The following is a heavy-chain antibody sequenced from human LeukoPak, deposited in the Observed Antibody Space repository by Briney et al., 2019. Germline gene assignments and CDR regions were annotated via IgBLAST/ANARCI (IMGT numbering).Heavy chain of an antibody. J-gene: IGHJ4*02. D-gene: IGHD6-13*01. V-gene: IGHV4-39*06. CDR1: GGSISSSSYY. Sequence: SETLSLTCTVSGGSISSSSYYWGWIRQPPGKGLEWIGSIYYSGSTYYNPSLKSRVTISLDMSKNQFPLKLSSVTAADTAVYYCARNGGYTSTWSDDFFNYWGQGALVTVSS. CDR3: ARNGGYTSTWSDDFFNY. CDR2: IYYSGST.